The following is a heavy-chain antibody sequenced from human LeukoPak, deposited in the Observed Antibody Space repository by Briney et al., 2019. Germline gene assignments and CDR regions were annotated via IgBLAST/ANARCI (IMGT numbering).Heavy chain of an antibody. J-gene: IGHJ4*02. D-gene: IGHD3-22*01. Sequence: GGSLRLSCAASGFTFSSYAMSWVRQAPGKGLEWVSAISGSGGSTYYADSVKGRFTISRDNSKNTLHLQMNSLRAEDTAVYYCAKALTEYYYDSSGYVPFDYWGQGTLVTVSS. CDR2: ISGSGGST. CDR1: GFTFSSYA. V-gene: IGHV3-23*01. CDR3: AKALTEYYYDSSGYVPFDY.